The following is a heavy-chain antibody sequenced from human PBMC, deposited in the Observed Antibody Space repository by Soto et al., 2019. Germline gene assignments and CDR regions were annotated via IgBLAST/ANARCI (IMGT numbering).Heavy chain of an antibody. V-gene: IGHV5-51*01. CDR2: IYPGDSDT. CDR3: ATSFTGYSSSWQEGMDV. CDR1: GYSFTSYW. D-gene: IGHD6-13*01. Sequence: GESLKISCKGSGYSFTSYWIGWVRQMPGKGLEWMGIIYPGDSDTRYSPSFQGQVTISADKSISTAYLQWSSLKASDTAMYYCATSFTGYSSSWQEGMDVWGKGTTVTVSS. J-gene: IGHJ6*04.